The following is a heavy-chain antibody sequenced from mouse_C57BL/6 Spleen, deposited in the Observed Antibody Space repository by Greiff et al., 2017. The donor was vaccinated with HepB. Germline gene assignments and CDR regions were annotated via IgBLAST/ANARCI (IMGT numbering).Heavy chain of an antibody. CDR1: GYTFTSYW. CDR2: IDPSDSYT. J-gene: IGHJ1*03. D-gene: IGHD1-1*01. CDR3: AREGAYYGRGYFDV. V-gene: IGHV1-69*01. Sequence: QVQLQQPGAELVMPGASVKLSCKASGYTFTSYWMHWVKQRPGQGLEWIGEIDPSDSYTNYNQKFKGKSTLTVDKSSSTAYMQLSSLTSEDSAVYYCAREGAYYGRGYFDVWGTGTTVTVSS.